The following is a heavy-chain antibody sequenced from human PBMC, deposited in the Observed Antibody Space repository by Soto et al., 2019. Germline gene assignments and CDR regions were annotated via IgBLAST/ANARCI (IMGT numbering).Heavy chain of an antibody. CDR2: IGGGDGST. J-gene: IGHJ3*02. CDR1: GFTFINYA. Sequence: EVQLLESGGGLVQPGGSLRLSCAASGFTFINYAMSCVRQAPGKGLEWVSTIGGGDGSTYYADSVKGRFTISRDNSNRALYLQMNSLRVGDTDIYYCAKGSLVKPPGTRTFDIWGQGTMVIVSS. CDR3: AKGSLVKPPGTRTFDI. V-gene: IGHV3-23*01. D-gene: IGHD6-13*01.